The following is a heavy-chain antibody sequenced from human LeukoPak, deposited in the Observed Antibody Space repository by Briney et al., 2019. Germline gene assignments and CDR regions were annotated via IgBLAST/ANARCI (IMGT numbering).Heavy chain of an antibody. D-gene: IGHD3-10*01. J-gene: IGHJ6*04. Sequence: PGGSLRLSCAASGFTFSSYGMNWVRQAPGEGLEWVSYISSSDSLKYYADSVKGRFTISRDNAKNSLYLQMNSLRAEDAAVCYCAREDYYGSGSYMRYFYYYDMDVWGKGTTVTVSS. CDR1: GFTFSSYG. V-gene: IGHV3-48*03. CDR3: AREDYYGSGSYMRYFYYYDMDV. CDR2: ISSSDSLK.